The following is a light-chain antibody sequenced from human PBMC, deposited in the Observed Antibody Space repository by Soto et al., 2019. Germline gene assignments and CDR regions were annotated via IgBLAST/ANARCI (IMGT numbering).Light chain of an antibody. CDR1: SSHIGSNT. Sequence: QSALTQPPSASGTPGQRVIISCSGSSSHIGSNTVNWYQQLPGTAPKLLIYSNNQRPSGVPDRFSGSKSGTSASLAISGLQSEDEADYYCAAWDDSLNGRYVFGTGTKV. J-gene: IGLJ1*01. CDR3: AAWDDSLNGRYV. CDR2: SNN. V-gene: IGLV1-44*01.